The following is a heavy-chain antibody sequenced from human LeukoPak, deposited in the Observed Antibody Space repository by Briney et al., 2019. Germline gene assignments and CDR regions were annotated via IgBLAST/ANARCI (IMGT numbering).Heavy chain of an antibody. D-gene: IGHD3-22*01. CDR3: ARDRAEDDSSGYIHRDFDF. CDR1: GFTFSDYF. Sequence: GGSLRLSCSGSGFTFSDYFMNWIRQTPGKGLEWISYISSSGGNIKYADSVQGRFTISRDNAKKSLYLQMNSLRAEDTAVYYCARDRAEDDSSGYIHRDFDFWGQGTLVIVSS. J-gene: IGHJ4*02. V-gene: IGHV3-11*04. CDR2: ISSSGGNI.